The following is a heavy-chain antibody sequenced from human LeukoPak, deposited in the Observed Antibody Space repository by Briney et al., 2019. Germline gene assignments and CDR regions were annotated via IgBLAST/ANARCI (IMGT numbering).Heavy chain of an antibody. CDR3: SGHMTSADY. Sequence: PGGSLRLSCAASGFTFSDAWMSWVRQAPGKGLEWVARVKSKVHGGTTDYAAPVNGRFTISRDDSENKLFLQMNSLKTEDTGVYYYSGHMTSADYWGQGTLVTVSS. D-gene: IGHD2-2*01. CDR2: VKSKVHGGTT. CDR1: GFTFSDAW. V-gene: IGHV3-15*01. J-gene: IGHJ4*02.